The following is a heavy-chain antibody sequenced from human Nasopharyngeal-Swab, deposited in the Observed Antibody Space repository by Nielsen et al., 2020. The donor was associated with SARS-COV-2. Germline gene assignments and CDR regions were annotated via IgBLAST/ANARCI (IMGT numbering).Heavy chain of an antibody. D-gene: IGHD2-15*01. Sequence: GESLKISCAASGFTFSCYWMHWVRQAPGKGLVWVSRINSDGSSTSYADSVKGRFTISRDNAKNTLYLQMNSLRAEDTAVYYCARDPIVVVVAATGWFDPWGQGTLVTVSS. CDR1: GFTFSCYW. CDR2: INSDGSST. V-gene: IGHV3-74*01. CDR3: ARDPIVVVVAATGWFDP. J-gene: IGHJ5*02.